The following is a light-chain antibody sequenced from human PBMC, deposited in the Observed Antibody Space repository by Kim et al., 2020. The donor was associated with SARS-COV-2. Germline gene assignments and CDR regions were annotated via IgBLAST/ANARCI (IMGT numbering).Light chain of an antibody. CDR3: QQYDSSPFT. Sequence: EIVLTQSPGTLSLSPGERATLSCRASQSVSSRYLGWFQQKPGQAPRLLIYGASSRATGIPDRFSGSGSGTDFTLTISRLEPEDFAVYYCQQYDSSPFTFGQGTKLEI. CDR2: GAS. J-gene: IGKJ2*01. CDR1: QSVSSRY. V-gene: IGKV3-20*01.